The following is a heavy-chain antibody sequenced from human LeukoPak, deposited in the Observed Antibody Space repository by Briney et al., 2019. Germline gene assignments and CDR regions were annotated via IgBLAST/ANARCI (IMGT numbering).Heavy chain of an antibody. Sequence: GGSLRLSCAAPGFTFSSYWMHWVRHAPGKGLVWVSRINSDGSSTSYADSVKGRFTISRDNAKNTLYLQMNSLRAEDTAVYYCARLGSLTHDAFDIWGQGTMVTVSS. CDR2: INSDGSST. CDR3: ARLGSLTHDAFDI. CDR1: GFTFSSYW. J-gene: IGHJ3*02. V-gene: IGHV3-74*01. D-gene: IGHD3-10*01.